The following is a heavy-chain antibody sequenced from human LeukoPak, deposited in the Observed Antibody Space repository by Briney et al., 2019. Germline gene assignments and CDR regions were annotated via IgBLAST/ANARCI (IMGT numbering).Heavy chain of an antibody. Sequence: PGGSLRLPCAASGFTFDDYAMHWVRQAPGKGLEWVSGISWNSGSIGYADSVKGRFTISRDNAKNSLYLQMNSLRAEDTALYYCAKALSYSPGSYYYYMDVWGKGTTVTVSS. CDR3: AKALSYSPGSYYYYMDV. CDR2: ISWNSGSI. D-gene: IGHD2-21*01. J-gene: IGHJ6*03. CDR1: GFTFDDYA. V-gene: IGHV3-9*01.